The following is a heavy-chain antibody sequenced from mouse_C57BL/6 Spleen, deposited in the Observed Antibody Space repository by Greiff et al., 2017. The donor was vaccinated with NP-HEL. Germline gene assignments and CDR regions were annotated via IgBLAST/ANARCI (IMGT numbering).Heavy chain of an antibody. J-gene: IGHJ2*01. Sequence: QVQLKQSGPELVKPGASVKISCKASGYSFTSYYIPWVKQRPGQGLEWIGWIYPGSGNTKYNEKFKGKATLTADTSSSTAYMQLSRLASEDSAVYYCARKGDYGSDYWGQGTTLTVSS. CDR2: IYPGSGNT. V-gene: IGHV1-66*01. D-gene: IGHD1-1*01. CDR3: ARKGDYGSDY. CDR1: GYSFTSYY.